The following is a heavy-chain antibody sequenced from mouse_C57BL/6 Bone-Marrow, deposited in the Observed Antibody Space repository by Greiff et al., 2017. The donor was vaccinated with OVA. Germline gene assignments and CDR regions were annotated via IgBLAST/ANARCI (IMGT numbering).Heavy chain of an antibody. CDR2: IDPSDSYT. V-gene: IGHV1-50*01. D-gene: IGHD1-1*01. J-gene: IGHJ1*03. Sequence: QVQLKQPGAELVKPGASVKLSCKASGYTFTSYWMQWVKQRPGQGLEWIGEIDPSDSYTNYNQKFKGKATLTVDTSSSTAYMQLSSLTSEDSAVYYCARVYYYGSSYDWYFDVWGTGTTVTVSS. CDR1: GYTFTSYW. CDR3: ARVYYYGSSYDWYFDV.